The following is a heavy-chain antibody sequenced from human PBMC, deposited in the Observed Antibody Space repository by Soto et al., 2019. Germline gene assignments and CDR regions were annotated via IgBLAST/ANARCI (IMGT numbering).Heavy chain of an antibody. CDR1: GFTFSSYG. CDR2: IWYDGSNK. CDR3: AGVGVYGSTPRGGMDV. J-gene: IGHJ6*02. D-gene: IGHD3-10*01. V-gene: IGHV3-33*01. Sequence: QVQLVESGGGVVQPGRSLRLSCAASGFTFSSYGMHWVRQAPGKGLEWVAVIWYDGSNKYYADSVKGRFTISRDNSKNALYRQMNSRRSEGTAVYYCAGVGVYGSTPRGGMDVWGQGTTVTVSS.